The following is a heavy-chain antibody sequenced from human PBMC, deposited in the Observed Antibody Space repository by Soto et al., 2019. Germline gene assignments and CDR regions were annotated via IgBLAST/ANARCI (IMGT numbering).Heavy chain of an antibody. D-gene: IGHD2-8*01. V-gene: IGHV3-23*01. CDR1: GFTFSTHA. CDR2: IGSSDK. Sequence: GGSLRLSCAAAGFTFSTHAMSWVRQAPGKGLEWVSTIGSSDKYYADSVKGRFTISRDNTKNMLFLQMNSLRADDTAVYYCEKDHCNGNGVFDGFDIWGQGTMVTVSS. J-gene: IGHJ3*02. CDR3: EKDHCNGNGVFDGFDI.